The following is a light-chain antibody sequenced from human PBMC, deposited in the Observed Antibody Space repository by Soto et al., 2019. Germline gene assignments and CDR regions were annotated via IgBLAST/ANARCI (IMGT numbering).Light chain of an antibody. CDR1: SSDVGGYNY. CDR3: SSYTSSSLV. V-gene: IGLV2-14*01. Sequence: QSALTQPASVSGSPGQSITISCTGTSSDVGGYNYVSWYQQHPGKAPKLMIYDVSNRPSGVSTRFSGSKSGNTASLTISGLHAEDEADYYCSSYTSSSLVFGGGTKLTVL. J-gene: IGLJ2*01. CDR2: DVS.